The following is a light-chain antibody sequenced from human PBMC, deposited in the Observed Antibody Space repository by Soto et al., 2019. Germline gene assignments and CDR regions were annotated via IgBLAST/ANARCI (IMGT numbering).Light chain of an antibody. V-gene: IGLV4-69*01. Sequence: QPVLTQLPSASASLGASVKLTCTLSSGHSSHAIAWHQQQPDKGPRFLMKVVSDGSHITGDGIPDRFSGSSSGTERYLIISSLQSEDEGDYYCQTWGTGIRVFGGGTKVTVL. CDR1: SGHSSHA. CDR3: QTWGTGIRV. CDR2: VVSDGSH. J-gene: IGLJ3*02.